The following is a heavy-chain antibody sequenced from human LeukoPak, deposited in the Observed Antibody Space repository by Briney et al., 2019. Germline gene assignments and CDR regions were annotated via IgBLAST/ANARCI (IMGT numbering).Heavy chain of an antibody. CDR1: GFTFSSYA. CDR2: ISPDGGST. Sequence: PGGSLRLSCAASGFTFSSYAMHWARQAPGKGLEYVSAISPDGGSTYYASSVKGRFTISRDNSKNTLYLQMGSLRADDMAVYYCARKYTGFYPYDSWGLGTLVTVSS. J-gene: IGHJ4*02. V-gene: IGHV3-64*01. CDR3: ARKYTGFYPYDS. D-gene: IGHD1-26*01.